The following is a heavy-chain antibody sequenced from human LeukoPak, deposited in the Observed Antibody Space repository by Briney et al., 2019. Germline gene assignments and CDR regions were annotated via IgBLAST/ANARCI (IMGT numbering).Heavy chain of an antibody. CDR1: GGSFSDYD. Sequence: SETLSLTCAVYGGSFSDYDWSWIRQPPGKGLEWIGEINHSGTTNDNPSLKSRVTMSVGTSKSQFSLNLRSVTAADTAVYYCARQTGSGMFILPGGQGTLVTVSS. CDR3: ARQTGSGMFILP. J-gene: IGHJ4*02. CDR2: INHSGTT. D-gene: IGHD3-3*01. V-gene: IGHV4-34*01.